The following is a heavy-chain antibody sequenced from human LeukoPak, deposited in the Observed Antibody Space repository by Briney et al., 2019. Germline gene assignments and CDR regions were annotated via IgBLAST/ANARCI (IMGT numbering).Heavy chain of an antibody. Sequence: ASVKVSCKASGYTFTSYYMHWVRQAPGQGLEWMGIINPSGGSTSYAQKFQGRVTMTRDTSTSTVYMELSSLRSEDTAVYYCARSGLSSSYPTNWFDPWGQGTLVTVSS. CDR2: INPSGGST. CDR3: ARSGLSSSYPTNWFDP. CDR1: GYTFTSYY. J-gene: IGHJ5*02. V-gene: IGHV1-46*01. D-gene: IGHD6-6*01.